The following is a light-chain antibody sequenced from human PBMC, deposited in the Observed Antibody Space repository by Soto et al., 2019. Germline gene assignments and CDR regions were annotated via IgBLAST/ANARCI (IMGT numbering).Light chain of an antibody. CDR2: AAS. CDR1: QGIRNN. Sequence: AIQMTQSPSSLSASVGDRVTITCRASQGIRNNLGWYQQKPGKAPKLLISAASSLHSGVPSRFSGSGSGTDFTLTVSSLQPDDFATYYCLQNYNYPLSFGGGTKVDI. J-gene: IGKJ4*01. CDR3: LQNYNYPLS. V-gene: IGKV1-6*01.